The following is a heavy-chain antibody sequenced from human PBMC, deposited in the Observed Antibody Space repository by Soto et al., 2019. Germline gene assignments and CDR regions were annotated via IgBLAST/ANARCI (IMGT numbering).Heavy chain of an antibody. J-gene: IGHJ4*02. D-gene: IGHD1-1*01. CDR2: ISAYNSNT. Sequence: QGQLVQSGAEVKKPGASVKVSCKASGYTFSDFGVSWVRQAPGQGLEWMGWISAYNSNTNYAQKAQGRVTMTTDTSTSTAYMEVRNLTPDDTAVYYCARDSGNLGNWAYFFDYWGQGTLVTVSS. CDR3: ARDSGNLGNWAYFFDY. CDR1: GYTFSDFG. V-gene: IGHV1-18*01.